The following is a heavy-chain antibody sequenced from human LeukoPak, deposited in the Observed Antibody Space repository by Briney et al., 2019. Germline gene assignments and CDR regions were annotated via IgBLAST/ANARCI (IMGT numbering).Heavy chain of an antibody. Sequence: SSETLSLTCTVSGGSISSYYWSWIRQPPGKGLEWIGYIYYSGSTNYNPSLKSRVTISVDTSKNQFSLKLSSVTAADTAVYYCARSITMVRGVCMDVWGQGTTVTVS. D-gene: IGHD3-10*01. CDR1: GGSISSYY. CDR2: IYYSGST. CDR3: ARSITMVRGVCMDV. V-gene: IGHV4-59*01. J-gene: IGHJ6*02.